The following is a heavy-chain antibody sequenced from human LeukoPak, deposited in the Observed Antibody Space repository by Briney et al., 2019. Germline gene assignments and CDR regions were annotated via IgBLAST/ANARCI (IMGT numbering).Heavy chain of an antibody. Sequence: GGSLRLSCAASGFTFSSYWMSWVRQAPGKGLEWVANIKQDGSEKYYVDSVKGRFTISRDKAKNSLYLQMNSLRAEDTAVYYCARIERFKWFGELLSTFNYYGMDVWGQGTTVTVSS. V-gene: IGHV3-7*01. D-gene: IGHD3-10*01. CDR2: IKQDGSEK. CDR1: GFTFSSYW. J-gene: IGHJ6*02. CDR3: ARIERFKWFGELLSTFNYYGMDV.